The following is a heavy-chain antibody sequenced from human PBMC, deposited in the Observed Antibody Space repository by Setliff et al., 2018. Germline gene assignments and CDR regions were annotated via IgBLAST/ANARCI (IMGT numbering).Heavy chain of an antibody. Sequence: GASVKVSCKASGGTFTKYGISWVRQAPGQGLEWMGGTIPMFGTTNYARKFQGRVTIISDESTSTAYMQLSSLRSEDTAVYYCARERGDIVTTTSYYYYLDVWGKGTTVTVSS. CDR3: ARERGDIVTTTSYYYYLDV. CDR1: GGTFTKYG. CDR2: TIPMFGTT. V-gene: IGHV1-69*13. J-gene: IGHJ6*03. D-gene: IGHD5-12*01.